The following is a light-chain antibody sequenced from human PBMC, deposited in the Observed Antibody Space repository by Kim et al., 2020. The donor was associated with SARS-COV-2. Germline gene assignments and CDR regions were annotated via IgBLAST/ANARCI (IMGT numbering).Light chain of an antibody. CDR1: SSNIGAGYD. V-gene: IGLV1-40*01. CDR3: QSYDSRLNVI. J-gene: IGLJ2*01. CDR2: GNN. Sequence: QSVLTQPPSVSGAPGQRVIISCTGSSSNIGAGYDVHWYQQFPGTAPKLLIYGNNNRPSGVPDRFSGSKSDTSASLAITGLQAEDEANYHCQSYDSRLNVIFGGGTQLTVL.